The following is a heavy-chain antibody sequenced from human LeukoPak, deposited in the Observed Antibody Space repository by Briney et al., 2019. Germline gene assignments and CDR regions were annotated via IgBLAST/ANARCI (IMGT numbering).Heavy chain of an antibody. J-gene: IGHJ3*02. Sequence: SVKVSCKASGGTFSSYAISWVRQAPGQGLEWMGGIIPIFGTANYAQKFQGRVTITTDESTSTAYIELSSLRSEDTDVYYCARDIGNDAFDIWGQGTMVTVSS. V-gene: IGHV1-69*05. CDR2: IIPIFGTA. CDR3: ARDIGNDAFDI. CDR1: GGTFSSYA. D-gene: IGHD3-16*02.